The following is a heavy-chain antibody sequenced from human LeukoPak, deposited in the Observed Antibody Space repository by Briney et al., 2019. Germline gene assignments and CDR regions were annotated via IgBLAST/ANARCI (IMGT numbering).Heavy chain of an antibody. CDR3: AKCGNSGCHLIDY. D-gene: IGHD5-12*01. Sequence: GRSLRLSCAASGFTFTTNAMSWVRQAPGKGLEWVSAISGRTGATYYADSEKGRFTISRDNSKSTLYLQMDSLRAEGTAVYYCAKCGNSGCHLIDYWGQGTLVTVSS. V-gene: IGHV3-23*01. CDR1: GFTFTTNA. CDR2: ISGRTGAT. J-gene: IGHJ4*02.